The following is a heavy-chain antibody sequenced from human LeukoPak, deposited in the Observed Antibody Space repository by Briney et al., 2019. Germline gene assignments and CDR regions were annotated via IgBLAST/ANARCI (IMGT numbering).Heavy chain of an antibody. D-gene: IGHD6-6*01. V-gene: IGHV3-30-3*01. J-gene: IGHJ4*02. CDR2: ISYDGSNK. CDR1: GFTFSSYA. Sequence: PGRSLRLSCAASGFTFSSYAMHWVRQAPGKGLEWVAVISYDGSNKYYADSVKGRFTISRDNSKNTLYLQMNSLRAEDTAVYYCARAKAARPAYFDYWGQGTPVTVSS. CDR3: ARAKAARPAYFDY.